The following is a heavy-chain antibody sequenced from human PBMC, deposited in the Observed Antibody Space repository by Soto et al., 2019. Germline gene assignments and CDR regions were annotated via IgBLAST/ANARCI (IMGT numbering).Heavy chain of an antibody. CDR3: ARSPLNPVPERDY. D-gene: IGHD3-10*01. CDR2: ISNSGTVK. Sequence: EVHLVESGGGLVPPGGSLKLSCAASGFTFSSYGMYWVRQTPGKGLEWLSAISNSGTVKYYADSVKGRFTISRDNVRNSLFLQMNSLRVEDTAVYYCARSPLNPVPERDYWGQGALVTVSS. J-gene: IGHJ4*02. CDR1: GFTFSSYG. V-gene: IGHV3-48*01.